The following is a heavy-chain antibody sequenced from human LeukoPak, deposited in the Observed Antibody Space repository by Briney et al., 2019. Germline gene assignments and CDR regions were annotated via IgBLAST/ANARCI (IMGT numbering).Heavy chain of an antibody. CDR3: ASLPHYSSSAFDI. J-gene: IGHJ3*02. CDR2: ISYDGSNK. CDR1: GFTFGSYA. Sequence: GGSLRLSCAASGFTFGSYAMHWVRQAPGKGLEWVAVISYDGSNKYYADSVKGRFTISRDNSKNTLYLQMNSLRAEDTAVYYCASLPHYSSSAFDIWGQGTMVTVSS. V-gene: IGHV3-30-3*01. D-gene: IGHD6-6*01.